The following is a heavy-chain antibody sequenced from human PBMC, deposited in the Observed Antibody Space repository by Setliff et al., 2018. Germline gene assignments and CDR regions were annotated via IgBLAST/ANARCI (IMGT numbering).Heavy chain of an antibody. Sequence: ASETLSLTCAVYGGSFSTYFWSWIRQPPGKGLEWIGEISHSGTTNYNPSLKSRVTISVDTSKKQFSLKLSSVTAADTAVYYCAKFGPLDLTGDWAFDNWGQGTLVTVSS. CDR2: ISHSGTT. J-gene: IGHJ4*02. CDR1: GGSFSTYF. CDR3: AKFGPLDLTGDWAFDN. D-gene: IGHD7-27*01. V-gene: IGHV4-34*01.